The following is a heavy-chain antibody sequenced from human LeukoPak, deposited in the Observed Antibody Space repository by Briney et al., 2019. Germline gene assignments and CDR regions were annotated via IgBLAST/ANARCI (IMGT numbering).Heavy chain of an antibody. CDR2: IRSSGTTT. CDR1: GFTFSTYS. CDR3: ARMNYVSTGWGAPFDY. Sequence: GYSLRLSCAASGFTFSTYSMNWVRQAPGRGLEWPSYIRSSGTTTYYADSVKGRFTISRDNAKNLLFLQMNSLRAEDTAVYYCARMNYVSTGWGAPFDYWGQGTLVTVSS. J-gene: IGHJ4*02. D-gene: IGHD1-7*01. V-gene: IGHV3-48*04.